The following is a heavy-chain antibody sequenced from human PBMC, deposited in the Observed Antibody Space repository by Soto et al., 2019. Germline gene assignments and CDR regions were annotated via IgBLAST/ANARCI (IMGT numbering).Heavy chain of an antibody. CDR3: AHRLTLNSNWNYGRFDY. CDR2: IYWDDDK. V-gene: IGHV2-5*02. D-gene: IGHD1-7*01. J-gene: IGHJ4*02. Sequence: SGPTLVNPTQTLTLTCTFSGFSLRTSGVGVGWIRQPPGKALEWLALIYWDDDKRYCPSLKNRLTITKDTSKNQVVLTMTNMDPVDTATYFCAHRLTLNSNWNYGRFDYWGQGTLLTVSS. CDR1: GFSLRTSGVG.